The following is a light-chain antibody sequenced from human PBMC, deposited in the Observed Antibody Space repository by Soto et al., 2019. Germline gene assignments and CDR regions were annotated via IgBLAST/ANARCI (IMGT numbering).Light chain of an antibody. CDR3: MQALHAGFT. CDR1: ESLLHSNGYNY. V-gene: IGKV2-28*01. Sequence: DIVMTQSPLSLPVTPGEPASISCSSSESLLHSNGYNYLDWYVQKPGQSPQLLAYLGSNRASGVPDRFSGSGSGTEFTLDISSVEAEDVGVYFCMQALHAGFTFGQGTKLEIQ. CDR2: LGS. J-gene: IGKJ2*01.